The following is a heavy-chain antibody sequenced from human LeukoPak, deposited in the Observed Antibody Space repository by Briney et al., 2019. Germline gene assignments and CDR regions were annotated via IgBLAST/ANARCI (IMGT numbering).Heavy chain of an antibody. V-gene: IGHV1-18*01. D-gene: IGHD6-13*01. J-gene: IGHJ5*02. CDR2: ISAYNGNT. CDR3: ARLAAAGTGRNWFDP. Sequence: GASVKVSCKASGYTFTSYGISWVRQAPGRGLEWMGWISAYNGNTNYAQKLQGRVTMTTDTSTSTAYMELRSLRSDDTAVYYCARLAAAGTGRNWFDPWGQGTLVTVSS. CDR1: GYTFTSYG.